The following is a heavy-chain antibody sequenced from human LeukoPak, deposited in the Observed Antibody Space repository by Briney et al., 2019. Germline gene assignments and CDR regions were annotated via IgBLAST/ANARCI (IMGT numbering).Heavy chain of an antibody. CDR1: GYTFTSYG. J-gene: IGHJ6*03. CDR2: ISAYNGNT. D-gene: IGHD6-13*01. CDR3: ARLEDISDSSSWFPIDYYYYMDV. Sequence: SVKVSCKASGYTFTSYGISWVRQAPGQGLEWMGWISAYNGNTNYAQKLQGRGTMTTDTSTSTAYMELRSPRSDDTAVYYCARLEDISDSSSWFPIDYYYYMDVWGKGTTVTVSS. V-gene: IGHV1-18*01.